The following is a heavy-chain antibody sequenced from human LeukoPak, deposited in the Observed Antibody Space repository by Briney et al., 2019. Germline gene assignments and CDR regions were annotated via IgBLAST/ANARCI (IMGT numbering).Heavy chain of an antibody. Sequence: GGSLRLSCAVSGFTFSSYSLNWVRQAPGKGLEWVSSITGRSSYTYYADSVKGRFTISRDNAKNSLYLQMNRLRAEDTAVYYCAREDPYYFDYWGQGTLVTVSS. V-gene: IGHV3-21*01. J-gene: IGHJ4*02. CDR2: ITGRSSYT. CDR1: GFTFSSYS. CDR3: AREDPYYFDY.